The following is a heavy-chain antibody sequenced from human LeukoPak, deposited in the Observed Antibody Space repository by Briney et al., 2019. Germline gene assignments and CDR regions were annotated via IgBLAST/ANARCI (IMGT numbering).Heavy chain of an antibody. Sequence: ASVKVSCKASGYTFTSYGISWVRQAPGQGLXXXXXXXXXXGNTNYAQKLQGRVTMTTDTSTSTAYMELRSLRSDDTAVYYCARVPIVVVPAAPYYYYGMDVWGKGTTVTVSS. CDR2: XXXXXGNT. CDR3: ARVPIVVVPAAPYYYYGMDV. V-gene: IGHV1-18*04. CDR1: GYTFTSYG. D-gene: IGHD2-2*01. J-gene: IGHJ6*04.